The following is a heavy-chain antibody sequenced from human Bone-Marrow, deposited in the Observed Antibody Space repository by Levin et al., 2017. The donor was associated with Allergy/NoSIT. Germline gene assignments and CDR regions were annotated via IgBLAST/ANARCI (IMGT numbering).Heavy chain of an antibody. Sequence: GGSLRLSCAASGFTFSSYGMHWVRQAPGKGLEWVAVISYDGSNKYYADSVKGRFTISRDNSKNTLYLQMNSLRAEDTAVYYCAKTGHYYDSSGYYDAFDIWGQGTMVTVSS. D-gene: IGHD3-22*01. CDR1: GFTFSSYG. CDR3: AKTGHYYDSSGYYDAFDI. V-gene: IGHV3-30*18. J-gene: IGHJ3*02. CDR2: ISYDGSNK.